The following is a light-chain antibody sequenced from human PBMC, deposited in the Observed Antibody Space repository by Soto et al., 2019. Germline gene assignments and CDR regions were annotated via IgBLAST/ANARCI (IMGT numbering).Light chain of an antibody. CDR2: AAS. V-gene: IGKV1-39*01. J-gene: IGKJ1*01. Sequence: DIQMTQSPSSLSASVGDRVTITCRASQSINTYLNWDQQKPGKAPNLLMYAASSLQSGVPSRFSGSGSGTDFTLTISSLQPEDVAAYYCKLSYNIPRATFGKGTKGEIK. CDR3: KLSYNIPRAT. CDR1: QSINTY.